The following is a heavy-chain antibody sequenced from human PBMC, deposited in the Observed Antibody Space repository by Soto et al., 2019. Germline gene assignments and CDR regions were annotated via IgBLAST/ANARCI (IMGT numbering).Heavy chain of an antibody. J-gene: IGHJ4*02. CDR3: ARGRYGDY. CDR1: GSTFTSYG. Sequence: QVHLVQSGAEVRKPGASVKVSCKGSGSTFTSYGIAWVRQAPGQGLEWMGWISAHNDNTNYAQKVQGRVTVTRDTSTSTAYMELRTLRSDDTAVYYCARGRYGDYWGQGALVTVSS. D-gene: IGHD1-1*01. V-gene: IGHV1-18*01. CDR2: ISAHNDNT.